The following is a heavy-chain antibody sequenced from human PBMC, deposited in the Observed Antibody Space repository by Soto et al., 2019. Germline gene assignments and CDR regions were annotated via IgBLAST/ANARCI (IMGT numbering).Heavy chain of an antibody. CDR3: ARRGGEHRYYYYYMDV. V-gene: IGHV4-34*01. D-gene: IGHD3-16*01. CDR1: GGSFSGYQ. Sequence: SETLSLTCAVYGGSFSGYQWTWIRQTPGKGLEWIGEINDSGNINYNPSLKSRVTISVDTSKNQFSLKLSSVTAADTAVYYCARRGGEHRYYYYYMDVWGKGTTVTVSS. J-gene: IGHJ6*03. CDR2: INDSGNI.